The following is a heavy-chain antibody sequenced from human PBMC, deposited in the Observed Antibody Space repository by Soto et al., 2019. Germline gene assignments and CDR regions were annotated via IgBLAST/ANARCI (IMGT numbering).Heavy chain of an antibody. Sequence: EVQLLESGGGXVQPGGXXXLSCAASGFTFSSHAMSWVRQAPGKGLEWISSISAGSEGAYYADSVKGRFTISRDNSNNTLYLQMNSLRAEDTAVYYCARDLWWYLHWGQGTLVTVSS. CDR1: GFTFSSHA. V-gene: IGHV3-23*01. D-gene: IGHD2-15*01. J-gene: IGHJ4*02. CDR2: ISAGSEGA. CDR3: ARDLWWYLH.